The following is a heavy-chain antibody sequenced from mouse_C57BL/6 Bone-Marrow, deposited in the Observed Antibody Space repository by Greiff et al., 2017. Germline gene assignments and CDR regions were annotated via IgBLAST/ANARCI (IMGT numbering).Heavy chain of an antibody. D-gene: IGHD2-1*01. J-gene: IGHJ3*01. V-gene: IGHV14-4*01. CDR3: TLYGTQAWFAY. CDR2: IDPENGDT. Sequence: EVQLQESGAELVRPGASVKLSCTASGFNIKDDYMHWVKQRPEQGLEWIGWIDPENGDTEYASKFQGKATITADTSSNTAYLQLSSLTSDDTAVYYCTLYGTQAWFAYWGQGTLVTVSA. CDR1: GFNIKDDY.